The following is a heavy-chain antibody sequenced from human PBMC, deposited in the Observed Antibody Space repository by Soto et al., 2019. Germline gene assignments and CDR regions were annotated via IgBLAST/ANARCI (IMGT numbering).Heavy chain of an antibody. D-gene: IGHD3-3*01. J-gene: IGHJ6*02. CDR1: GFIFSSYG. Sequence: SLRLSCAASGFIFSSYGMHWVRQAPGKGLEWVAVISYDGSNKYYADSVKGRFTISRDNSKNTLYLQMNSLRAEDTAVYYCAKEVWSGPMDVWGQGTTVTVSS. CDR3: AKEVWSGPMDV. CDR2: ISYDGSNK. V-gene: IGHV3-30*18.